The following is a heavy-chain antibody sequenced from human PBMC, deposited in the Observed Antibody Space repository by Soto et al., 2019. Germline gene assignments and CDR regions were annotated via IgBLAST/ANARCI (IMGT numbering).Heavy chain of an antibody. J-gene: IGHJ1*01. Sequence: PGGSLRLSCAASGFTFSSYVMHWVRQAPGKGLEWVAHISSDGNNKYYADSVKGRFTISRDNFKNSLYLQMSSLRADDTAVYYCARDRVESGYPEYFQHWGQGTLVSAS. CDR3: ARDRVESGYPEYFQH. CDR2: ISSDGNNK. V-gene: IGHV3-30*03. CDR1: GFTFSSYV. D-gene: IGHD3-22*01.